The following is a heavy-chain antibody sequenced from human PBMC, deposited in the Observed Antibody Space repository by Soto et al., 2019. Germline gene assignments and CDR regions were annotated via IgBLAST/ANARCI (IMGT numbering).Heavy chain of an antibody. CDR2: MNPKSGGA. V-gene: IGHV1-2*02. J-gene: IGHJ3*02. D-gene: IGHD5-18*01. Sequence: ASVKVSCKISGYTFTDYYTHWGREAPGQGLGWMGWMNPKSGGAYFAQKCQGRVTRTRDTSIGAAYIEVNSLTTDDTAVYFCTRENMENSDGLYDAFDIWGQGTTVTVSS. CDR1: GYTFTDYY. CDR3: TRENMENSDGLYDAFDI.